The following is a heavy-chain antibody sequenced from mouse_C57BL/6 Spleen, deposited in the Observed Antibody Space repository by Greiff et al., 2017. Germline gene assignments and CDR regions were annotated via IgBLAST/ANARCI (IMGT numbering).Heavy chain of an antibody. Sequence: QVQLQQPGAELVKPGASVKMSCKASGYTFTSYWITWVKQRPGQGLEWIGDIYPGSGSTNYNEKFKSKATLTVDTSSSTAYMQLSSLTSEDSAVYYGARRWAAQASYYYAMDYWGQGTSVTVSS. V-gene: IGHV1-55*01. CDR1: GYTFTSYW. CDR2: IYPGSGST. CDR3: ARRWAAQASYYYAMDY. D-gene: IGHD3-2*02. J-gene: IGHJ4*01.